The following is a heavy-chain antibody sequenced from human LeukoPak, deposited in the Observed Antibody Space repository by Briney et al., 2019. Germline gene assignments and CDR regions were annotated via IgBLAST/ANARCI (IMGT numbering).Heavy chain of an antibody. V-gene: IGHV3-23*01. D-gene: IGHD6-19*01. CDR1: GFTFSSYA. CDR3: ANARGIAVAGSFDY. Sequence: GGSLRLSCAASGFTFSSYAMSWVRQAPGKGLEWVSAISGSGGSTYYADSVKGRFTISRDNSKNTLYLQMNSLRAEDAAVYYCANARGIAVAGSFDYWGQGTLVTVSS. CDR2: ISGSGGST. J-gene: IGHJ4*02.